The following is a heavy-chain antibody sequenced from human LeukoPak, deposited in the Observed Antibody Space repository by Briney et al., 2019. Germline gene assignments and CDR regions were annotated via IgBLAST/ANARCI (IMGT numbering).Heavy chain of an antibody. CDR3: ARGRYSSGWYPWWVD. V-gene: IGHV3-21*01. D-gene: IGHD6-19*01. CDR1: GFTFSIYS. J-gene: IGHJ4*02. Sequence: GGSLRLSCAASGFTFSIYSMNWVPRAPGKGLEWLSSISSDSSYIFYADSVKGRFTITRDNAKNSLYLQMNSLRAEDTAVYYCARGRYSSGWYPWWVDWGQGTLVTVSS. CDR2: ISSDSSYI.